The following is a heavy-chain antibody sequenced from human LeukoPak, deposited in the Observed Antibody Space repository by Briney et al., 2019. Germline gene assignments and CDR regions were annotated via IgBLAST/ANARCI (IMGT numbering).Heavy chain of an antibody. Sequence: GGSLRLSCAASGFTFSSYAMHWVRQAPGKGLEWVAVISYDGSNKYYADSVKGRFTISRDNSKNTLYLQMNSLRAEDTAVYYCARDYDSSGYSPSYWGQGTLVTVSS. J-gene: IGHJ4*02. CDR3: ARDYDSSGYSPSY. D-gene: IGHD3-22*01. CDR2: ISYDGSNK. V-gene: IGHV3-30*04. CDR1: GFTFSSYA.